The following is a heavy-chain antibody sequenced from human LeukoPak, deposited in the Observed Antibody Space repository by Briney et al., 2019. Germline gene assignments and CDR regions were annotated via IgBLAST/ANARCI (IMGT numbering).Heavy chain of an antibody. CDR2: IKQDGSEK. Sequence: GSLRLSCAASGFTFSSYWMSWVRQAPGKGLEWVANIKQDGSEKYYVDSVKGRFTISRDNAKNSLYLQMNSLRAEDTAVYYCARAGRRSVDTAMAPPTDAFDIWGQGTMVTVSS. D-gene: IGHD5-18*01. J-gene: IGHJ3*02. CDR1: GFTFSSYW. CDR3: ARAGRRSVDTAMAPPTDAFDI. V-gene: IGHV3-7*01.